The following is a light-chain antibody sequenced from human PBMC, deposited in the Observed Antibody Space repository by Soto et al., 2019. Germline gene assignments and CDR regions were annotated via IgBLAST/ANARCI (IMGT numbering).Light chain of an antibody. CDR2: EVS. CDR1: QSLIHSDGNTY. CDR3: LQGTHWPWT. V-gene: IGKV2-30*02. Sequence: DVVMTQSPLFLPVTLGQPASISCRSSQSLIHSDGNTYLSWFQQRPGQSPRRLIYEVSDRDSGGPDRFTGSGSCTDFTLRISRVEAEDVGVYYCLQGTHWPWTFGQGTEVEIK. J-gene: IGKJ1*01.